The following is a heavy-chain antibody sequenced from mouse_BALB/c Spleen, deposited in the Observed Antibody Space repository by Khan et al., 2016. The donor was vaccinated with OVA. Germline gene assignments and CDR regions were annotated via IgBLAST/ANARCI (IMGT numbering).Heavy chain of an antibody. Sequence: EVELVESGGGLVQPGGSLRLSCTTSGFTFTDYYMSWVRQPPGKALEWLVFIRKKASGYTTEYSASVKGRFTISRDNSQSILYLQMNTLRAEDSATYYCARVDYGYGFAYWGQGTLVTVSA. V-gene: IGHV7-3*02. CDR3: ARVDYGYGFAY. CDR2: IRKKASGYTT. CDR1: GFTFTDYY. J-gene: IGHJ3*01. D-gene: IGHD1-2*01.